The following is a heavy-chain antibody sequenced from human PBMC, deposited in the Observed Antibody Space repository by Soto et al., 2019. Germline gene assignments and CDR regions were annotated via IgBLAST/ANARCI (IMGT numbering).Heavy chain of an antibody. D-gene: IGHD5-18*01. CDR1: GGSISSGGYY. CDR3: ARSGYSYGPNPLLY. J-gene: IGHJ4*02. CDR2: IYYSGST. V-gene: IGHV4-31*03. Sequence: QVQLQESGPGLVKPSQTLSLTCTVSGGSISSGGYYWSWIRQHPGKGLEWIGYIYYSGSTYYNPSLKSRVTISVDTSKNQFSLKLSSVTAGDTTVYYCARSGYSYGPNPLLYWGQGTLVTVSS.